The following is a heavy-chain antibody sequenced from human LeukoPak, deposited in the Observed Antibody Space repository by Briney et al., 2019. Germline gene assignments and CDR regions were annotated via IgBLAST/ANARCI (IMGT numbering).Heavy chain of an antibody. CDR3: ARGGTYTANTLSEY. J-gene: IGHJ4*02. Sequence: GGSLRLSCAASGLTLSSYAMHWVRQAPGKGLDYVSGISSDGGSTYYANSVKGRFTISRDNSRNTLYLQMGSLRFEDMGVYYCARGGTYTANTLSEYWGQGTLVTVSS. V-gene: IGHV3-64*01. D-gene: IGHD3-16*01. CDR2: ISSDGGST. CDR1: GLTLSSYA.